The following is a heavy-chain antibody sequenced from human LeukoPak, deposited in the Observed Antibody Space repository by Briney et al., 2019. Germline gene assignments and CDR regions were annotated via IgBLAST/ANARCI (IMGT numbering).Heavy chain of an antibody. D-gene: IGHD3-10*01. Sequence: WIRQPPGKGLEWIGSIYYSGSTYYNPSLKSRVTISVDTSKNQFSLKLSSVTAADTAVYYCARHSKNYGTDYWGQGTLVTVSS. CDR3: ARHSKNYGTDY. J-gene: IGHJ4*02. V-gene: IGHV4-39*01. CDR2: IYYSGST.